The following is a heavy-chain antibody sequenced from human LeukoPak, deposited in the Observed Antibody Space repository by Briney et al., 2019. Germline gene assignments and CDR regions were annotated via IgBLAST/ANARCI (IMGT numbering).Heavy chain of an antibody. J-gene: IGHJ3*01. Sequence: GGSLRLSCAASGFTFSYYSMNWVRQAPGKGLEWISYSNTDGTISYADSVKGRFTISRDNAENSLYLQMNSLRDEDTAVYFCVRDRDYAFDFRGQGTMVTVSS. V-gene: IGHV3-48*02. CDR1: GFTFSYYS. CDR3: VRDRDYAFDF. CDR2: SNTDGTI.